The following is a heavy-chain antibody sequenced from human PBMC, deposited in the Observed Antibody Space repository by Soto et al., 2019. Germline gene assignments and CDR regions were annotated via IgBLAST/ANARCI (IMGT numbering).Heavy chain of an antibody. CDR3: ARAIIAAAFFDC. V-gene: IGHV1-69*12. CDR1: GGTFSSYA. CDR2: IIHIFGTA. J-gene: IGHJ4*02. D-gene: IGHD6-13*01. Sequence: QVQLVQSGAEVKKPGSSVKVSCKASGGTFSSYAISWVRQAPGQVLEWLGGIIHIFGTANYAQKFQGRVTITADESTSTADMELSRLSSEDTAVYYCARAIIAAAFFDCWVQGTLVTVS.